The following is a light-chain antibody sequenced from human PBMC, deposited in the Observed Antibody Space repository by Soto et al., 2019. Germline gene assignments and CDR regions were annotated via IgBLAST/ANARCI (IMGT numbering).Light chain of an antibody. J-gene: IGLJ2*01. Sequence: QAVVTQEPSFSVSPGGTVTLTCGLSSGSVSTSYYPSWYQQTPGQAPRTLIYSTNTRSSGVPDRFSGSILGNKAAITITGAQADDESDYYCVLYMGSGISVFGGGTTLTVL. CDR3: VLYMGSGISV. V-gene: IGLV8-61*01. CDR2: STN. CDR1: SGSVSTSYY.